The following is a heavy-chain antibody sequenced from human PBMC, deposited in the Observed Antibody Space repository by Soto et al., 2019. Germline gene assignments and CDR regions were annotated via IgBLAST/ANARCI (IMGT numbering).Heavy chain of an antibody. Sequence: PSETLSLTCAVSGYSISSGNYWGWLRPPPGKGVEWIGSTYHSGSTHYNPSLKSRVTVSVDTTKNQFSLKLSSVTAADTAVYYWGGPSPGDDSSVYYRYYYSGMDAGGRGSTVTFSS. CDR2: TYHSGST. CDR1: GYSISSGNY. CDR3: GGPSPGDDSSVYYRYYYSGMDA. J-gene: IGHJ6*02. V-gene: IGHV4-38-2*01. D-gene: IGHD3-22*01.